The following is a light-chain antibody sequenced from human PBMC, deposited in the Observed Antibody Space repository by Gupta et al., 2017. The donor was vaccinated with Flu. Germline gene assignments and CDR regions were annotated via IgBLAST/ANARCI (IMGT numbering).Light chain of an antibody. J-gene: IGKJ3*01. Sequence: DIQMTQSPSSLSASVGDRVTITCRASQSITNYLNWFQQKTGNAPKLLIYTASTLQTGVPSRFSGSGSGTDFTLTISSLQPEDFGTYYCQQSDSSPPTFGHGTKVDVK. CDR1: QSITNY. CDR3: QQSDSSPPT. CDR2: TAS. V-gene: IGKV1-39*01.